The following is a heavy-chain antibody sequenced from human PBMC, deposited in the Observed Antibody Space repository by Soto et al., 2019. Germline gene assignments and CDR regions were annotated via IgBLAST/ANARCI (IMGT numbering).Heavy chain of an antibody. J-gene: IGHJ5*02. Sequence: SETLSLTCAVYGGSFSGYYWSLIRQPPGKGLECIWEINHSGSTNYNPSLKSRVTISVDTSKNQFSLKLSSVTAADTAVYYCARAGSSGGSFDPWGQGTLVTVSS. CDR3: ARAGSSGGSFDP. V-gene: IGHV4-34*01. CDR1: GGSFSGYY. D-gene: IGHD2-15*01. CDR2: INHSGST.